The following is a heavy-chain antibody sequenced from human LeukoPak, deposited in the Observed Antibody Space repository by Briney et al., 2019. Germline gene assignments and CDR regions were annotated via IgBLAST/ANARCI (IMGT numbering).Heavy chain of an antibody. J-gene: IGHJ5*02. CDR3: ARAPYTSSWFDH. CDR1: GFTFSNYA. Sequence: GGSLRLSCAASGFTFSNYAMHWVRQAPGKGLEWVAFIWYNGGNTYYADSVKGRFTVSRDNSKNTLSLQMNSLRAEDTAAYYCARAPYTSSWFDHWGQGTLVTVSS. D-gene: IGHD6-13*01. V-gene: IGHV3-33*01. CDR2: IWYNGGNT.